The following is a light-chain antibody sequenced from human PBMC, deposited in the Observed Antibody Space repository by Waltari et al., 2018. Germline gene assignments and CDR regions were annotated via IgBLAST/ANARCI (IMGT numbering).Light chain of an antibody. CDR3: QQFDTSSYT. Sequence: EIVLTQSPGTLSLSPGERATLSCRASQSVTSNYLAWYQQKAGQAPRLRIYGASSRATGIPDRFSGSGSGTDFTLTISRLEPEDFAVYYCQQFDTSSYTFGQGTKVEI. CDR2: GAS. J-gene: IGKJ2*01. CDR1: QSVTSNY. V-gene: IGKV3-20*01.